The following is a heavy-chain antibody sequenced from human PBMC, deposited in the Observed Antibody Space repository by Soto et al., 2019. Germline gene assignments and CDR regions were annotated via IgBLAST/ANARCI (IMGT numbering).Heavy chain of an antibody. D-gene: IGHD6-13*01. CDR2: IYHSGST. J-gene: IGHJ6*02. Sequence: SETLSLTCAVSGGSISSGGYSWSWIRQPPGKGLEWIGYIYHSGSTYYNPSLKSRVTISVDRSKNQFSLKLSSVTAADTAVYYCARAAAAGTVYYYYGMDVWGQGTTVTVSS. CDR3: ARAAAAGTVYYYYGMDV. V-gene: IGHV4-30-2*01. CDR1: GGSISSGGYS.